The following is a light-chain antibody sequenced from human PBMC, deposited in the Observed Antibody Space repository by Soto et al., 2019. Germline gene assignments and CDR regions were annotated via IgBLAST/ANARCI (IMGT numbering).Light chain of an antibody. CDR2: DAS. Sequence: DIQMTQSPSSLSASVGDRVTITCRASQRISSWLAWYQQKPGKAPKLXIYDASSLESGVPSRFTGSGSGTEFTLTISSLQPDDFETYHCQHYYSYSRTFGQGTKVDIK. J-gene: IGKJ1*01. CDR1: QRISSW. V-gene: IGKV1-5*01. CDR3: QHYYSYSRT.